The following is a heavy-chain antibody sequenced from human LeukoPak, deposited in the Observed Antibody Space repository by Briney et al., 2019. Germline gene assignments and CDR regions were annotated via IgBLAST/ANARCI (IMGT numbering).Heavy chain of an antibody. Sequence: SVKVSCKASGGTFSSYAISWVRHAPGQGLEWMGRIIPILGIANYAQKFQGRVTITADKSTSTAYMELSSLRSEDTAVYYCARDLFQGYSGYEKYYFDYWGQGTLVTVSS. CDR2: IIPILGIA. D-gene: IGHD5-12*01. V-gene: IGHV1-69*04. J-gene: IGHJ4*02. CDR1: GGTFSSYA. CDR3: ARDLFQGYSGYEKYYFDY.